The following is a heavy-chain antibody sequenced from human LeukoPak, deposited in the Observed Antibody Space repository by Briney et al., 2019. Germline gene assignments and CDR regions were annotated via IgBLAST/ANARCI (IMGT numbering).Heavy chain of an antibody. V-gene: IGHV4-4*07. CDR1: GGSISSYY. D-gene: IGHD2-2*01. J-gene: IGHJ3*02. CDR2: IYTSGST. CDR3: ARVVREDIVVVPAAMGAFDI. Sequence: SETLSLTCTVSGGSISSYYWSWIRQPAGKGLEWIGRIYTSGSTNYNPSLKSRVTMSVDTSKNQFSLKLSSVTAADTAVYYCARVVREDIVVVPAAMGAFDIWGQGTMVTVSS.